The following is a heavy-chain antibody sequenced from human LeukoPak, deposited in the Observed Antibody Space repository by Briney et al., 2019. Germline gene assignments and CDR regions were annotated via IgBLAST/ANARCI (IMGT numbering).Heavy chain of an antibody. CDR2: ITWNGEII. CDR1: GFTFNDYG. J-gene: IGHJ6*04. Sequence: GGSLRLSCEAYGFTFNDYGMSWVRQAPGQGPEWVSGITWNGEIIDYAASVKGRFTISRDNAKNSLYLRMNSLRDEDTAFYYYDVDVWGKGTSVTVSS. CDR3: DVDV. V-gene: IGHV3-20*04. D-gene: IGHD1-1*01.